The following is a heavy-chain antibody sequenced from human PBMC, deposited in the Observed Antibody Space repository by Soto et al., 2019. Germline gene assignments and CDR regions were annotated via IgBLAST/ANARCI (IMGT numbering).Heavy chain of an antibody. D-gene: IGHD6-13*01. CDR3: AKAQYSSSWQFDY. J-gene: IGHJ4*02. CDR2: ISGSGGST. V-gene: IGHV3-23*01. CDR1: GFTFSSYA. Sequence: GGSLRLSCAASGFTFSSYAMSWVRQAPGKGLEWVSAISGSGGSTYYADSVKGRFTISRDNSKDTLYLQMNSLRAEDTAVYYCAKAQYSSSWQFDYWGQGTLVTVSS.